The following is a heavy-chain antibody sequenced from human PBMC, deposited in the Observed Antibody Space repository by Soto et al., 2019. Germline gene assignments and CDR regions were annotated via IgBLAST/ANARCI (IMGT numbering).Heavy chain of an antibody. CDR3: AREETAWPLAYGLDV. D-gene: IGHD2-21*02. J-gene: IGHJ6*02. Sequence: GGSLRLSCSASGFTFSSYYIHWFRQAPGKGLEWVSSIRSGRDTFYADSVKGRFSISRDDATSSVSLQMNSLRGEDTAVYFCAREETAWPLAYGLDVWGQGTTVTVSS. CDR1: GFTFSSYY. V-gene: IGHV3-21*01. CDR2: IRSGRDT.